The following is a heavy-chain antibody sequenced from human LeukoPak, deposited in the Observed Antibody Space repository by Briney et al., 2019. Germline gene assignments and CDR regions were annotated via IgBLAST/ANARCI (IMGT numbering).Heavy chain of an antibody. Sequence: GGSLRLSCAASGFTFSSYEMNWVRQAPGKGLEWVSSISSSSSYIYYADSVRGRFTISRDNAKNSLYLQMNSLRAEDTAVYYCARGPPRYCSSTSCENADFDYWGQGTLVTVSS. CDR3: ARGPPRYCSSTSCENADFDY. J-gene: IGHJ4*02. CDR1: GFTFSSYE. CDR2: ISSSSSYI. V-gene: IGHV3-21*01. D-gene: IGHD2-2*01.